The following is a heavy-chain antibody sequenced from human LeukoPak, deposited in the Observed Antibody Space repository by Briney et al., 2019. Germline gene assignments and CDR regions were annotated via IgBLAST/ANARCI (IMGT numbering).Heavy chain of an antibody. CDR2: IYTSGST. CDR3: AREASSSWYIRSHFDY. Sequence: SETLSLTCTVSGGSISSGSYYWSWIRQPAGKGLEWIGRIYTSGSTNYNPSLKSRVTISVDTSKNQFSLKLSSVTAADTAVYYCAREASSSWYIRSHFDYWGQGTLVTVSS. J-gene: IGHJ4*02. CDR1: GGSISSGSYY. V-gene: IGHV4-61*02. D-gene: IGHD6-13*01.